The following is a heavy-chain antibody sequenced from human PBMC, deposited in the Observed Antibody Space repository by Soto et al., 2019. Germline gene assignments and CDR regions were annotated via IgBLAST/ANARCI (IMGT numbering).Heavy chain of an antibody. V-gene: IGHV3-49*03. CDR2: IRNKTYGGTT. CDR3: TRAVAGTFSPYYFDC. J-gene: IGHJ4*02. D-gene: IGHD6-19*01. Sequence: SGGSLRLSCTTSEFTFGDYTMSWFRQAPGKGLEWVGFIRNKTYGGTTEYAASVKGRFTISRDDSKNIAYLQLNSLKTEDTAVYYCTRAVAGTFSPYYFDCWGQGALVTVSS. CDR1: EFTFGDYT.